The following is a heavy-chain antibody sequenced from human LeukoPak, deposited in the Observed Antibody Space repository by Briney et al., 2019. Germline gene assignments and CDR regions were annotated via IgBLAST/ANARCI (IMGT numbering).Heavy chain of an antibody. CDR3: ATGKETHCYDGSGSFDY. Sequence: SETLSLTCTVSGGSISSYYWSWIRQPPGKGLEWIGYIYYSGSTNYNPSLKSRVTISVDTSKNQFSLKLSSVTAADTAVYYCATGKETHCYDGSGSFDYWGQGTLVTVSS. J-gene: IGHJ4*02. CDR2: IYYSGST. V-gene: IGHV4-59*01. CDR1: GGSISSYY. D-gene: IGHD3-22*01.